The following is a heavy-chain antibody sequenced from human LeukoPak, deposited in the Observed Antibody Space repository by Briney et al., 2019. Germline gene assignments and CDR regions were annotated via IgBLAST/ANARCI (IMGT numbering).Heavy chain of an antibody. D-gene: IGHD5-12*01. Sequence: GGSLRLSCAASGFTFSSYAMHWVRQAPGKGLEWVAVISYDGSNTYYADSVKGRFTISRDNSKNTLYLQMNSLRAEDTAVYYCACVDEYYYGMDVWGQGTTVTVSS. V-gene: IGHV3-30*04. J-gene: IGHJ6*02. CDR3: ACVDEYYYGMDV. CDR2: ISYDGSNT. CDR1: GFTFSSYA.